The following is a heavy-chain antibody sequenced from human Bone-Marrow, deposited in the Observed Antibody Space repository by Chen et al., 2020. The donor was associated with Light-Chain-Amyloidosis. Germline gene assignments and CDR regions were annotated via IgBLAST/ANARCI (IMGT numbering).Heavy chain of an antibody. V-gene: IGHV5-51*03. CDR3: ATRTQQLISDAFDI. CDR2: IWPGDSDT. J-gene: IGHJ3*02. D-gene: IGHD1-7*01. Sequence: EVQLVQSGAEIKKAGESLRISCKASGYSFRNYWIGWVRQMPGKGLEWMGIIWPGDSDTRYSPSVRGQVTISVDTSITTAYLQWNSLKASDTAVYYCATRTQQLISDAFDIWGRGTLVTVSS. CDR1: GYSFRNYW.